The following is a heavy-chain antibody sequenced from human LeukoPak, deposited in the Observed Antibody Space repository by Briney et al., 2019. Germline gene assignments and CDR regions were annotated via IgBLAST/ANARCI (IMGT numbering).Heavy chain of an antibody. Sequence: GGSLRLSCAASGFTFSSYAMSRVRQAPGKGLEWVSAISGSGGSTYYADSVKGRFTISRDNSKNTLYLQMNSLRAEDTAVYYCAKAKYGDYANWFDPWGQGTLVTVSS. D-gene: IGHD4-17*01. CDR2: ISGSGGST. V-gene: IGHV3-23*01. J-gene: IGHJ5*02. CDR3: AKAKYGDYANWFDP. CDR1: GFTFSSYA.